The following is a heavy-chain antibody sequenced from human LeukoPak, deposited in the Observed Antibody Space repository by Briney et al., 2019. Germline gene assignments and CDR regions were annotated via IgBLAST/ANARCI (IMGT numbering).Heavy chain of an antibody. Sequence: GGSLRLSCATSGFIFNNYDPHWVRQAPGKGLEWLATISRDGKRQFYTDSVKGRFTISRDDSRNTLYLQMNSLKTEDTAVYYCTTYYYDSSGYYLSYGYWGQGTLVTVSS. V-gene: IGHV3-30*03. J-gene: IGHJ4*02. CDR3: TTYYYDSSGYYLSYGY. CDR1: GFIFNNYD. CDR2: ISRDGKRQ. D-gene: IGHD3-22*01.